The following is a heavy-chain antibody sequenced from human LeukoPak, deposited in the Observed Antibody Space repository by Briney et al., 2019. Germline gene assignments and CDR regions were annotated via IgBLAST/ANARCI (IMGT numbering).Heavy chain of an antibody. CDR1: GFTVSSNY. V-gene: IGHV3-53*04. D-gene: IGHD6-6*01. Sequence: GGSLRLSCAASGFTVSSNYMSWVRHPPGKGLEWVSVIYSGGSTYYADSVKGRFTISRHNSKNTLYLQMNSLRAEDTAVYYCARSSSSSGDYYYYGMDVWGQGTTVTVSS. J-gene: IGHJ6*02. CDR3: ARSSSSSGDYYYYGMDV. CDR2: IYSGGST.